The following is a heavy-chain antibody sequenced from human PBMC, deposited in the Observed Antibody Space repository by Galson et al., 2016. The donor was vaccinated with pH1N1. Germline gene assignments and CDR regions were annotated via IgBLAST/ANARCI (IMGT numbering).Heavy chain of an antibody. V-gene: IGHV3-48*02. CDR1: GFTFSTYN. J-gene: IGHJ4*02. Sequence: SLRLSCAASGFTFSTYNMNWVRQAPGKGLEWLSYISASSLSIYYADSVKGRFTISRENAKKSLYLQMNSLRDDDTAMYYCARGGRLPTRPLEGDDSWGQGTLVTVSS. CDR3: ARGGRLPTRPLEGDDS. D-gene: IGHD3-3*01. CDR2: ISASSLSI.